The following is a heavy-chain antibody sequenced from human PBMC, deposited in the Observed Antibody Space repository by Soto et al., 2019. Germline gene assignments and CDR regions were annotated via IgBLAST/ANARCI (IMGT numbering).Heavy chain of an antibody. CDR1: GGSFSGYY. V-gene: IGHV4-34*01. Sequence: QVQLQQWGAGLLKPSETLSLTCAVYGGSFSGYYWSWIRQPPGKGLEWIGEINHSGSTNYNPSLKSRVTISVDTSKNQFSLKLSSVTAADTAVYYCATGAHPEFPVDYWGQVTLVTVSS. J-gene: IGHJ4*02. D-gene: IGHD3-10*01. CDR2: INHSGST. CDR3: ATGAHPEFPVDY.